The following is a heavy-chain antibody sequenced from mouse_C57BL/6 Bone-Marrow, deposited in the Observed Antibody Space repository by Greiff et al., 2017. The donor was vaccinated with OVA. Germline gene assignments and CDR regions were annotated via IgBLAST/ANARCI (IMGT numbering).Heavy chain of an antibody. Sequence: EVKLMESGGGLVKPGGSLKLSCAASGFTLSDYGMHWVRQAPEKGLEWVAYISSGSSTIYYADTVMGRFTISRDNAKNTLFLQMTSLRSEETAMYYCARRGNYYAMDYWGQGTSVTVSS. J-gene: IGHJ4*01. CDR1: GFTLSDYG. CDR2: ISSGSSTI. D-gene: IGHD2-1*01. CDR3: ARRGNYYAMDY. V-gene: IGHV5-17*01.